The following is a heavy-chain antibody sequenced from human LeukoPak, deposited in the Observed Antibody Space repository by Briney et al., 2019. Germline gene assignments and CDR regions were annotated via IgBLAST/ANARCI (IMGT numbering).Heavy chain of an antibody. Sequence: GASVKVSCKASGYTFTSYSMNWVRQAPGQGLQYMGWINTNTGNPTYAQGFTGRFVFSLDTSVSTAYLQISSLKAEDTAVYYCARSTRGSDYWGQGTLVTVSS. V-gene: IGHV7-4-1*02. J-gene: IGHJ4*02. D-gene: IGHD3-10*01. CDR2: INTNTGNP. CDR1: GYTFTSYS. CDR3: ARSTRGSDY.